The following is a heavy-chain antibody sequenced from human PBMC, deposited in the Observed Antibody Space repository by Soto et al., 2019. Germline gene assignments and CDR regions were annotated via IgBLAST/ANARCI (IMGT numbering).Heavy chain of an antibody. CDR1: GYTFTNYD. D-gene: IGHD3-10*01. Sequence: ASVKFSCKASGYTFTNYDINWLRQATGQVLECMGWMNPSSGNTGYXXKFQGRIXXTRDTSMNTAXMELSXLKFDDTAIYYCTRFMVRGFIGPWGQGTPVTVSS. CDR3: TRFMVRGFIGP. J-gene: IGHJ5*02. V-gene: IGHV1-8*01. CDR2: MNPSSGNT.